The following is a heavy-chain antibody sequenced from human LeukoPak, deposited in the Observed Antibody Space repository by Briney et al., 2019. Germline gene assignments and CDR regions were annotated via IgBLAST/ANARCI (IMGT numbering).Heavy chain of an antibody. Sequence: PSETLSLTCAVYGGSFSGYYWSWIRQPPGKGLEWIGEINHSGSTNYNPSLKSRVTISVDTSKNQFSLRLSSVTAADTAIYYCARAVSGRFDYWGQGTLVTVSS. J-gene: IGHJ4*02. V-gene: IGHV4-34*01. CDR2: INHSGST. CDR1: GGSFSGYY. CDR3: ARAVSGRFDY. D-gene: IGHD6-19*01.